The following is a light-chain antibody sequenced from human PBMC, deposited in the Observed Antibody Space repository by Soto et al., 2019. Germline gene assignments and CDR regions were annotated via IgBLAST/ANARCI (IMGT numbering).Light chain of an antibody. CDR3: QQGFSRPRT. J-gene: IGKJ1*01. Sequence: DIQMTQSPSSLSASVGDRVTITCRASQSISSDLNWYQQRPGKAPKLLIYTTSNLESGVPSRFSGSGSGTDFTLTISNLQPEDFATYFCQQGFSRPRTFGLGTTVDVK. CDR2: TTS. CDR1: QSISSD. V-gene: IGKV1-39*01.